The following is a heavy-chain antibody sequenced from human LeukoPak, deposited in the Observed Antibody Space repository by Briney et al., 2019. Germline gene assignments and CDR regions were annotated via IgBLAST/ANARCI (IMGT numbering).Heavy chain of an antibody. CDR1: GYSISSGYY. CDR2: IYHSGGT. Sequence: SETLSLTCAVSGYSISSGYYWGWIRQPPGKGLEWIGSIYHSGGTYYNPSLKSRVTISVDTSKNQFSLKLSSVTAADTAVYYCARVVVAATFFDYWGQGTLVTVSS. J-gene: IGHJ4*02. D-gene: IGHD2-15*01. CDR3: ARVVVAATFFDY. V-gene: IGHV4-38-2*01.